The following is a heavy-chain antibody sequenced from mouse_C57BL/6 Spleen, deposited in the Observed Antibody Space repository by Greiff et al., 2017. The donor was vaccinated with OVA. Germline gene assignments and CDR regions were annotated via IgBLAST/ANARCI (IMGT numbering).Heavy chain of an antibody. Sequence: QVQLQQPGAELVRPGSSVKLSCKASGYTFTSYWMDWVKQRPGQGLEWIGNIYPSDSETHYNQKFKDKATLTVDKSSSTAYMQLSSLTSEDSAVYYCARREIYYDYDGVDYWGQGTTLTVSS. V-gene: IGHV1-61*01. CDR1: GYTFTSYW. J-gene: IGHJ2*01. D-gene: IGHD2-4*01. CDR2: IYPSDSET. CDR3: ARREIYYDYDGVDY.